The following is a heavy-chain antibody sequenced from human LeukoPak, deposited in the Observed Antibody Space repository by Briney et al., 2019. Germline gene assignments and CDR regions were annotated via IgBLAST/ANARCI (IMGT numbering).Heavy chain of an antibody. V-gene: IGHV3-23*01. CDR3: AKTSGYCYDN. CDR2: ISNSGGSA. D-gene: IGHD3-22*01. J-gene: IGHJ4*02. CDR1: GFTFYSYA. Sequence: GRSLRLSCVASGFTFYSYAMSWVPQAPGKGLEWVSGISNSGGSADYADSVRGRFAISRDNSKNTLYLQMNSLRAEDTAVYYCAKTSGYCYDNWGQGTLVTVSS.